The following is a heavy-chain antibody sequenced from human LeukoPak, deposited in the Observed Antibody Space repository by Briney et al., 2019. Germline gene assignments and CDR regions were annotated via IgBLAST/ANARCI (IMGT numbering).Heavy chain of an antibody. D-gene: IGHD3-10*01. CDR1: GFTFSSYA. J-gene: IGHJ4*02. V-gene: IGHV3-23*01. CDR3: AKSRNLNLWFGEWYFDY. Sequence: GGSLRLSCAASGFTFSSYAMSWVRQAPGKGLEWVSAISGSGGSTYYADSVKGRFTISRDNSKNTLYLQMNSLRAEDTAVYYCAKSRNLNLWFGEWYFDYWGQGTLDTVSS. CDR2: ISGSGGST.